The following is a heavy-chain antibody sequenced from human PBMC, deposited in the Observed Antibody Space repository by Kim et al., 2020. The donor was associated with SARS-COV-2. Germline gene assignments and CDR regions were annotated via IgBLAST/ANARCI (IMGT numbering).Heavy chain of an antibody. CDR3: ARDQRGKYGDYVSENENWFDP. CDR1: GFTFSSYA. J-gene: IGHJ5*02. Sequence: GGSLRLSCAASGFTFSSYAMHWVRQAPGKGLEWVAVISYDGSNKYYADSVKGRFTISRDNSKNTLYLQMNSLRAEDTAVYYCARDQRGKYGDYVSENENWFDPWGQGTLVTVSS. D-gene: IGHD4-17*01. CDR2: ISYDGSNK. V-gene: IGHV3-30*04.